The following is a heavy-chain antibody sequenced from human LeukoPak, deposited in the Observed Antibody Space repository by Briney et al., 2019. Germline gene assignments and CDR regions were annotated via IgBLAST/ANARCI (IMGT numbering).Heavy chain of an antibody. Sequence: TGGSLRLSCAASGFTFSDYYMSWIRQAPGKGLEWVSYISSGSTIYYADSVKGRFTISRDNAKNSLYLQMNSLRAEDTAVYYCARDVNLYYDYVWGSSYWGQGTLVTVSS. CDR2: ISSGSTI. CDR3: ARDVNLYYDYVWGSSY. J-gene: IGHJ4*02. D-gene: IGHD3-16*01. CDR1: GFTFSDYY. V-gene: IGHV3-11*04.